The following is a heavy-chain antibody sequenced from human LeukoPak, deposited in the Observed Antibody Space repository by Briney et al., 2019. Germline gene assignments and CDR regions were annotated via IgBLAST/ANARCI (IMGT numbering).Heavy chain of an antibody. D-gene: IGHD3-22*01. Sequence: SETLSLTCSVSGDSIIGYYWSWIRQPAGKGLEWIGRIYTSGSTNYNPSLKSRVTMSVDTSKNQFSLKLSSVTAADTAVYYCARDYYDSSGYIWFDPWGQGTLVTVSS. V-gene: IGHV4-4*07. J-gene: IGHJ5*02. CDR1: GDSIIGYY. CDR3: ARDYYDSSGYIWFDP. CDR2: IYTSGST.